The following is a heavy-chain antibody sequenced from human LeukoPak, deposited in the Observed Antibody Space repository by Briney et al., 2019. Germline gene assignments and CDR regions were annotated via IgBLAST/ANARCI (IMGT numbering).Heavy chain of an antibody. V-gene: IGHV1-69*06. D-gene: IGHD6-13*01. CDR1: GGTFSSYA. CDR3: ARQITYSSSWYGEDDY. CDR2: IIPIFGTA. Sequence: RASVKVSFKASGGTFSSYAISWVRQAPGQGLEWMGGIIPIFGTANYAQKFQGRVTITADKSTSTAYMELSSLRSEDTAVYYCARQITYSSSWYGEDDYWGQGTLVTVSS. J-gene: IGHJ4*02.